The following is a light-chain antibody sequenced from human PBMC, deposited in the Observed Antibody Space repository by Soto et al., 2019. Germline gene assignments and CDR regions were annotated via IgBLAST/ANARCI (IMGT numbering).Light chain of an antibody. CDR2: DVS. V-gene: IGLV2-11*01. CDR3: CSYAGSYTYV. Sequence: QSVLTQPRSVSGSPGQSVTISCTGTSSDVGGYNYVSWYQQHPGKAPKLMIYDVSKRPSGVPDRFSGSKSGNTASLTFSGLQAEDEADYYCCSYAGSYTYVFGTGTKVTVL. J-gene: IGLJ1*01. CDR1: SSDVGGYNY.